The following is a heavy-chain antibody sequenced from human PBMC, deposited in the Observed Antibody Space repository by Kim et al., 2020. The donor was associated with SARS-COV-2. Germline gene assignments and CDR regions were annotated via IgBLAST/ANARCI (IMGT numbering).Heavy chain of an antibody. V-gene: IGHV3-30*02. CDR3: AKGAYCSSTSCPSADY. Sequence: VKGRFTISRDNSKNTLYLQMNSLRAEDTAVYYCAKGAYCSSTSCPSADYWGQGTLVTVSS. J-gene: IGHJ4*02. D-gene: IGHD2-2*01.